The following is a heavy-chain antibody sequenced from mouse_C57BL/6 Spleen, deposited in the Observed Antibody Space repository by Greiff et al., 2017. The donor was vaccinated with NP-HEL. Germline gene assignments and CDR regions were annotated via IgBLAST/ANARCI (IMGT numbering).Heavy chain of an antibody. CDR3: ARESDYYGSSHYFDY. V-gene: IGHV3-6*01. CDR2: ISYDGSN. Sequence: ESGPGLVKPSQSLSLTCSVTGYSITSGYYWNWIRQFPGNKLEWMGYISYDGSNNYNPSLKNRISITRDTSKNQFFLKLNSVTTEDTATYYCARESDYYGSSHYFDYWGQGTTLTVSS. CDR1: GYSITSGYY. J-gene: IGHJ2*01. D-gene: IGHD1-1*01.